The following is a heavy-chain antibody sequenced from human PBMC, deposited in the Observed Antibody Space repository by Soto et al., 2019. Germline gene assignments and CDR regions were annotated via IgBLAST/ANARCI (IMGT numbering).Heavy chain of an antibody. D-gene: IGHD3-3*01. J-gene: IGHJ5*02. CDR2: IIPIFGAA. V-gene: IGHV1-69*01. Sequence: QVQLVQSGAEVKKPGSSVKVSCKASGGTFSSYAISWVRQAPGQGLEWMGGIIPIFGAANYAQKFQGRVTLTADESTSTAYMELSSLRSEETAVYYCAGAHIPRLSPIFGVVNWFDPWGQGTLVTVSS. CDR3: AGAHIPRLSPIFGVVNWFDP. CDR1: GGTFSSYA.